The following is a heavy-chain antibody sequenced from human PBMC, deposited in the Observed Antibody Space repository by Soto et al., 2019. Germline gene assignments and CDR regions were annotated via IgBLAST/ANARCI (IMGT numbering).Heavy chain of an antibody. V-gene: IGHV4-39*01. CDR2: IFYSGST. D-gene: IGHD2-21*01. J-gene: IGHJ5*02. CDR3: ARQPTTGDTDLWFDP. CDR1: GGSISTSRSY. Sequence: QLQLLESGPGLVEASETLSLTCSVSGGSISTSRSYWAWIRQPPGKGLGWLANIFYSGSTFYNPSLASRVSVSVDTSKNEFSLKLRSVTAADTAVYYCARQPTTGDTDLWFDPWGQGTLVTVSS.